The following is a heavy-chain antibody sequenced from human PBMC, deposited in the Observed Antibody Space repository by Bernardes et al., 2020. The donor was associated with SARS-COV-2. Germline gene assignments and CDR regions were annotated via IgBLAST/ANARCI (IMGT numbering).Heavy chain of an antibody. V-gene: IGHV3-74*01. CDR2: INPDGSST. D-gene: IGHD2-8*01. J-gene: IGHJ5*02. Sequence: GGSLRLSRAASGFTFSSSWFHWVRQAPGKGLVWVSRINPDGSSTNYADSVKGRFTISRDNAKNMLFLQMSGLRAEDTAMYYCARDLGYCTNGVCSPWGQGTLVTVSS. CDR3: ARDLGYCTNGVCSP. CDR1: GFTFSSSW.